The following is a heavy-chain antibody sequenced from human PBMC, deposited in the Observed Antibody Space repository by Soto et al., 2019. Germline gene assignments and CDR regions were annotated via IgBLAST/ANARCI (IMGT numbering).Heavy chain of an antibody. CDR1: GFTFSSYA. D-gene: IGHD3-9*01. CDR3: ARVMHVGGRYFDWLFLDV. J-gene: IGHJ6*02. Sequence: QVQLVESGGGVVQPGRSLRLSCAASGFTFSSYAMHWVRQAPGKGLEWVAVISYDGSNKYYADSVKGRFTISRDNSKNTLYLQMNSLRAEDTAVYYCARVMHVGGRYFDWLFLDVWGQGTTVTVSS. V-gene: IGHV3-30-3*01. CDR2: ISYDGSNK.